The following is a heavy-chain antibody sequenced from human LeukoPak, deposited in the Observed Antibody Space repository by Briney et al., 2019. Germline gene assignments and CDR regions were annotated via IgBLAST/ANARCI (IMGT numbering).Heavy chain of an antibody. Sequence: GGSLRLSCAASGFIFSSHWMNWVRQAPGKGLEWVANIKQDGSEKYYVDSVKGRFTISRDNAKNSLYLQMNSLRAEDTAVYYCARCSNWNYVRFPIDYWGQGTLVTVSS. J-gene: IGHJ4*02. CDR2: IKQDGSEK. CDR1: GFIFSSHW. D-gene: IGHD1-7*01. V-gene: IGHV3-7*01. CDR3: ARCSNWNYVRFPIDY.